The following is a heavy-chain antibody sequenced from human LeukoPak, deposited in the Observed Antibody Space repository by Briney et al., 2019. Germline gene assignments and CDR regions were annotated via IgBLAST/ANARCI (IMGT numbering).Heavy chain of an antibody. D-gene: IGHD2-8*01. CDR1: GFTFSNYV. V-gene: IGHV3-30-3*01. Sequence: GSLRLSCAASGFTFSNYVMHWVRQAPGKRLEWVAIISIDGSNEYYADSVKGRFTISRDKSKNTLYLQMNRLRTEDTAVYYCARAYCINGVCSPHFDYWGQGTLVTVSS. CDR2: ISIDGSNE. J-gene: IGHJ4*02. CDR3: ARAYCINGVCSPHFDY.